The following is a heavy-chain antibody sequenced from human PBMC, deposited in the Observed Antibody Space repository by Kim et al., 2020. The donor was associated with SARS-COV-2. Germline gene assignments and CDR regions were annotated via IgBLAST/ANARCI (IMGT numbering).Heavy chain of an antibody. Sequence: QKFQGRVTMTTATSTNTAYMDLRSLRSDDTAVYYCARVGAYCTNTSCFDYWGQGTLVTVSS. CDR3: ARVGAYCTNTSCFDY. J-gene: IGHJ4*02. V-gene: IGHV1-18*01. D-gene: IGHD2-2*01.